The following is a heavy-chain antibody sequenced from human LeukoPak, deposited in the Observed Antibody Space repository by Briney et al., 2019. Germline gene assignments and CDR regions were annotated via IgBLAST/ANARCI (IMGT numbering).Heavy chain of an antibody. CDR2: ISGSGYNT. D-gene: IGHD3-16*02. CDR3: AKTVSGSHSYEGGDY. J-gene: IGHJ4*02. CDR1: GFTFSSYA. V-gene: IGHV3-23*01. Sequence: PGGSVRLSCAACGFTFSSYAMSWVRQPPAKGLEWVSAISGSGYNTFYADSVKGRFTMSRDNSKNMLYLQMNRLRAEDTAVYYCAKTVSGSHSYEGGDYWGQGTLVTVSS.